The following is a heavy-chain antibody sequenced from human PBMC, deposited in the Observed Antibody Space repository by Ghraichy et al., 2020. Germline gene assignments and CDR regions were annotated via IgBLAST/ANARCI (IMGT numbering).Heavy chain of an antibody. D-gene: IGHD3-22*01. CDR2: IIPIFGTA. J-gene: IGHJ2*01. Sequence: VKVSCKASGGTFSSYAISWVRQAPGQGLEWMGGIIPIFGTANYAQKFQGRVTITADESTSTAYMELSSLRSEDTAVYYCARADYYDSSGYYHESWYFDLWGRGTLVTVSS. CDR1: GGTFSSYA. CDR3: ARADYYDSSGYYHESWYFDL. V-gene: IGHV1-69*01.